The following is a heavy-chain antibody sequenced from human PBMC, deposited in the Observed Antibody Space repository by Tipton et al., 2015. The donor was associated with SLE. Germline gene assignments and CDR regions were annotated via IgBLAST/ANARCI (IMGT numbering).Heavy chain of an antibody. Sequence: TLSLTCTVSGGSISSSSYYWGWIRQPPGKGLEWIGTIYYSGSTYYNPSLKSRVTTSVDTSKNQFSLKLSSVTAADTAVYYCASTIYGSGSFSFDYWGQGTLVTVSS. J-gene: IGHJ4*02. CDR1: GGSISSSSYY. V-gene: IGHV4-39*07. CDR2: IYYSGST. D-gene: IGHD3-10*01. CDR3: ASTIYGSGSFSFDY.